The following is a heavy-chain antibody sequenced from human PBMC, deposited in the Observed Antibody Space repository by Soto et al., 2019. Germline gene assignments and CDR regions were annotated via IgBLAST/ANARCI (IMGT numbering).Heavy chain of an antibody. Sequence: EVQLLESGGGLVQPGGSLRVSCAASGFTFSSYAMSWVRQAPGKGLEWVSAISGSGGSTYYADSVKGRFTISRDNSKNTLYLQMNSLRAEDTAVYYCARDMYSSSWSFYYYSMDVWGQGTTVTVSS. J-gene: IGHJ6*02. V-gene: IGHV3-23*01. CDR1: GFTFSSYA. D-gene: IGHD6-13*01. CDR2: ISGSGGST. CDR3: ARDMYSSSWSFYYYSMDV.